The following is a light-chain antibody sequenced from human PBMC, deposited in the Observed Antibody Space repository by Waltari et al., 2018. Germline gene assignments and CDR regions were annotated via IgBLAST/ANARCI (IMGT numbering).Light chain of an antibody. J-gene: IGKJ4*01. V-gene: IGKV3-15*01. CDR2: GAS. CDR1: QNVYTN. Sequence: EIVMTQSPATLSLSPGESATLSCKASQNVYTNLAWYQQKPGQAPGLLISGASARATGVPSRFRGSGSGTEFTLTISSLQSDDFAVYYCQQYNTWPPLTFGGGTRVDIK. CDR3: QQYNTWPPLT.